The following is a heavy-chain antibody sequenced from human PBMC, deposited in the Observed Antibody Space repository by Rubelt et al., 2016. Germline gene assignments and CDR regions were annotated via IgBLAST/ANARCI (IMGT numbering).Heavy chain of an antibody. CDR1: GGSVSSVSYY. CDR2: IYYSGST. D-gene: IGHD6-19*01. Sequence: QVQLQESGPGLVKPSETLSLTCTVSGGSVSSVSYYWSWIRQPPGKGLEWIGYIYYSGSTNYNPSLKSRVTLSVDTAKNQFSLKLSSGTAADTAVYYCASKWSSSGWYVAYWGQGTLVTVSS. J-gene: IGHJ4*02. V-gene: IGHV4-61*01. CDR3: ASKWSSSGWYVAY.